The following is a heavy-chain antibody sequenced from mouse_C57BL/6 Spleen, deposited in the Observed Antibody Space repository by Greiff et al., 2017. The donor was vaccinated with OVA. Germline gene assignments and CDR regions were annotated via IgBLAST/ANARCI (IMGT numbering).Heavy chain of an antibody. V-gene: IGHV1-26*01. Sequence: EVQLQQSGPELVKPGASVKISCKASGYTFTDYYMNWVKQSHGKSLEWIGDINPNNGGTNYNQKFKGKATLTVDKSSSTAYMELRSLTSEDSAVYYCASGVWGYSFAYWGQGTLVTVSA. J-gene: IGHJ3*01. CDR2: INPNNGGT. CDR1: GYTFTDYY. CDR3: ASGVWGYSFAY. D-gene: IGHD2-3*01.